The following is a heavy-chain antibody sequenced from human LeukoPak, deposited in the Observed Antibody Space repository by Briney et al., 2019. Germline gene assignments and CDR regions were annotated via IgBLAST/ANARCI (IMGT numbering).Heavy chain of an antibody. CDR1: GFTFSSYA. J-gene: IGHJ5*02. Sequence: GGSLRLSCPVSGFTFSSYAMTWVRQAPGKGLEWVSTIGGSGAGTYHADSVKGRFTISRDNSKNTLYLQMNSLRAEDTAVYYCAKDPRLHWFDPWGQGTLVTVSS. D-gene: IGHD4-11*01. CDR2: IGGSGAGT. CDR3: AKDPRLHWFDP. V-gene: IGHV3-23*01.